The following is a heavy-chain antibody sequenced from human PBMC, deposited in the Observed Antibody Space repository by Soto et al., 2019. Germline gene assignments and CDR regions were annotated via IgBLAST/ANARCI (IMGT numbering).Heavy chain of an antibody. Sequence: PGESLKISFEGSGYNFNTYWIGWVRQMPGKGLEWMALIYPGDSDTRYSPSFEGQVTLSVDRSISTAYLQWSSLKASDTAIYYCATSTVSYVGIVSSTTRGYFDHWGQGTLVTVSS. CDR2: IYPGDSDT. CDR1: GYNFNTYW. V-gene: IGHV5-51*01. D-gene: IGHD5-12*01. CDR3: ATSTVSYVGIVSSTTRGYFDH. J-gene: IGHJ4*02.